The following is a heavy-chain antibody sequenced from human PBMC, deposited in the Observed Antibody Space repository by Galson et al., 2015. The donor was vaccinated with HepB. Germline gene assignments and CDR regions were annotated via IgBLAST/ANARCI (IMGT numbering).Heavy chain of an antibody. CDR2: INPNSGGT. D-gene: IGHD6-13*01. V-gene: IGHV1-2*02. J-gene: IGHJ6*03. CDR3: ARVALIAAAGTGYYYYYMDV. CDR1: GYNFTGYY. Sequence: SVKVSCKASGYNFTGYYMHWVRQAPGQGLEWMGWINPNSGGTNYAQKFQGRVTMTRDTSISTAYMELSRLRSDDTAVYYCARVALIAAAGTGYYYYYMDVWGKGTTVTVSS.